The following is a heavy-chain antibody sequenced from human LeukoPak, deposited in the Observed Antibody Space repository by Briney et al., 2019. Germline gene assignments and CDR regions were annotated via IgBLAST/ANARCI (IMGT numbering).Heavy chain of an antibody. J-gene: IGHJ6*03. Sequence: GSLRLSCAASGFTFSSYGMSWVRQPPGKGLEWIGSIHYSGSTYYNPSLQSRVTISIDTSKNQFSLKLRFVTAADTAVYYCARVRCSGGSCPYYYYYYYMDVWGKGTTVTVSS. CDR3: ARVRCSGGSCPYYYYYYYMDV. D-gene: IGHD2-15*01. CDR1: GFTFSSYG. CDR2: IHYSGST. V-gene: IGHV4-39*07.